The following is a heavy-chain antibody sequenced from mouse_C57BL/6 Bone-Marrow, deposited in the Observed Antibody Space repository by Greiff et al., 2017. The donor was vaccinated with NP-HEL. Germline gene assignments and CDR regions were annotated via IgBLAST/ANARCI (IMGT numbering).Heavy chain of an antibody. CDR1: GFNIKDDY. CDR3: TTGLLLD. D-gene: IGHD3-1*01. CDR2: IDPENGDT. V-gene: IGHV14-4*01. Sequence: EVQLQQSGAELVRPGASVKLSCTASGFNIKDDYMHWVKQRPEQGLEWIGWIDPENGDTEYASKFQGKATITADTSSNTAYLQLSSLTSEDTAVYYCTTGLLLDWGQGTSVTVSS. J-gene: IGHJ4*01.